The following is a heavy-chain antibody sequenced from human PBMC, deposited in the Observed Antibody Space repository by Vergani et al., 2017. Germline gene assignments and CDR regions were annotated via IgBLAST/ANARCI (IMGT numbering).Heavy chain of an antibody. CDR3: TTHATYYDFWSGYYTFNYFDY. CDR2: IKSKTDGGTA. V-gene: IGHV3-15*01. D-gene: IGHD3-3*01. J-gene: IGHJ4*02. Sequence: EVQLVESGGGLVKPGGSLRLSCAASGFTFSNAWMSWVRQAPGKGLEWVGRIKSKTDGGTADYAAPVKGSSTISRDDSKNTLYLQMNSLKTEDTAVYYCTTHATYYDFWSGYYTFNYFDYWGQGTLVTVSS. CDR1: GFTFSNAW.